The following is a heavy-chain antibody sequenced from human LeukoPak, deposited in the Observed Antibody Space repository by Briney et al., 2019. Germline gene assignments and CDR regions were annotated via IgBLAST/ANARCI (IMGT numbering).Heavy chain of an antibody. V-gene: IGHV3-53*01. CDR3: AREGGEYQLLSFDY. CDR1: GFTVSSNY. D-gene: IGHD2-2*01. Sequence: GGSLRLSCAASGFTVSSNYMSWVRQAPGKGLEWVSVIYSGGSTYYADSVKGRFTISRDKAKNSLYLQMNSLRAEDTAVYYCAREGGEYQLLSFDYWGQGTLVTVSS. CDR2: IYSGGST. J-gene: IGHJ4*02.